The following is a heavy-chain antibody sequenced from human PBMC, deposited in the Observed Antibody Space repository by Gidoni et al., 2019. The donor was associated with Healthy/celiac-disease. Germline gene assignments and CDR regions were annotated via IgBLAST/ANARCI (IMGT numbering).Heavy chain of an antibody. D-gene: IGHD1-26*01. J-gene: IGHJ4*02. CDR1: GLTFSSYS. CDR3: ARDHHRGSYVD. CDR2: ISSSSSYI. Sequence: EVQLVESGGGLVKPGGSLRLSCAASGLTFSSYSMTWVRQAPAKGLEWVSSISSSSSYIYYADSVKGRFTISRDNAKNSLYLQMNSLRAEDTAVYDCARDHHRGSYVDWGQGTLVTVSS. V-gene: IGHV3-21*01.